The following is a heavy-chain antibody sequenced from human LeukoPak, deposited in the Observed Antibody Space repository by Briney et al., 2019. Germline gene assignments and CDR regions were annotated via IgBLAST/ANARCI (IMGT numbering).Heavy chain of an antibody. Sequence: PSETLSLTCTVSGGSISSYYWSWIRQPPGKGLEWIGYIYYSGSTNYNPSLKSRVTISVDTSKNQFSLKLSSVTAADTAVYYCAXXYXDFWXGYSFDYWGQGTLVTVSS. J-gene: IGHJ4*02. CDR1: GGSISSYY. D-gene: IGHD3-3*01. V-gene: IGHV4-59*01. CDR2: IYYSGST. CDR3: AXXYXDFWXGYSFDY.